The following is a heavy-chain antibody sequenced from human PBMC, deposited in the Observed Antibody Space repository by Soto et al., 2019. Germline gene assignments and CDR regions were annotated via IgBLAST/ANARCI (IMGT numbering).Heavy chain of an antibody. D-gene: IGHD2-15*01. J-gene: IGHJ4*02. Sequence: QVQLVESGGGVVQPGRSLRLSCAASGFPFSPYAMHWVRQAPGKGLEWVAVISYDGSNKYYADCVKGRFTISRDSSKNTLYLQMNSLRAEDTAVYYCARGMSLGYCSGGSCKPWVPVDYWGQGTLVTVSS. CDR1: GFPFSPYA. V-gene: IGHV3-30-3*01. CDR3: ARGMSLGYCSGGSCKPWVPVDY. CDR2: ISYDGSNK.